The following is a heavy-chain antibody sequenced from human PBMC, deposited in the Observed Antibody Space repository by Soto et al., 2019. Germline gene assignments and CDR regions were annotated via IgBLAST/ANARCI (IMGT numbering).Heavy chain of an antibody. J-gene: IGHJ4*02. V-gene: IGHV3-23*01. CDR1: GFTFSDLA. D-gene: IGHD5-12*01. CDR3: AKVPEYRDGSSFYYFDS. Sequence: GRSLRLSCAASGFTFSDLAMNWVRQTPGKRLEWVSIITTTGDTSYYADSVKGRFTISRDNSKNVLYLQMNNLRVDDTAIYYCAKVPEYRDGSSFYYFDSWGQGALVTVSS. CDR2: ITTTGDTS.